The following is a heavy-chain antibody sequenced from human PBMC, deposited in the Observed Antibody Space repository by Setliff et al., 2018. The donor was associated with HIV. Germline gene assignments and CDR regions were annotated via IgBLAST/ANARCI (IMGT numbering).Heavy chain of an antibody. D-gene: IGHD2-2*01. CDR2: IIPIFGTA. CDR3: ARDFGGYCSSMSCPGLFDP. V-gene: IGHV1-69*05. J-gene: IGHJ5*02. Sequence: ASVKVSCKAYGGTFSNYGISWVRQAPGQGLEWMGGIIPIFGTANYAQKFWGRVTITTHESTSTAYMELSSLRSEDTAVYYCARDFGGYCSSMSCPGLFDPWGQGTLVTVSS. CDR1: GGTFSNYG.